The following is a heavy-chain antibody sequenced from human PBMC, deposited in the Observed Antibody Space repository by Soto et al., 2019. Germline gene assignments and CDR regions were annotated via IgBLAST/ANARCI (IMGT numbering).Heavy chain of an antibody. CDR3: ARPLGYCSCTSCYYGMDV. CDR2: IIPIFGTA. D-gene: IGHD2-2*01. V-gene: IGHV1-69*13. Sequence: SVEVSCKXSGGTFSSYAISWVRQAPGQGLEWMGGIIPIFGTANYAQKFQGRVTITADESTSTAYMELSSLRSEDTAVYYCARPLGYCSCTSCYYGMDVWGQGTTVTVS. CDR1: GGTFSSYA. J-gene: IGHJ6*02.